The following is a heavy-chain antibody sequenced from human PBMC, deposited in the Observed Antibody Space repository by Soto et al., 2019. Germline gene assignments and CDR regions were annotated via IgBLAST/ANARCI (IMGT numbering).Heavy chain of an antibody. J-gene: IGHJ4*02. CDR2: INSDGSST. V-gene: IGHV3-74*03. CDR1: GFTFSSYW. D-gene: IGHD2-2*01. CDR3: AIVETCTSTSCYSVFDY. Sequence: EVQLVESGGGLVQPGGSLRLSCAASGFTFSSYWMHWVRQAPGKGLVWVSRINSDGSSTTYAASVKGRFTISRDNAKNTLYLKMNSLRAEDTAVYYCAIVETCTSTSCYSVFDYWGQGILVTVSS.